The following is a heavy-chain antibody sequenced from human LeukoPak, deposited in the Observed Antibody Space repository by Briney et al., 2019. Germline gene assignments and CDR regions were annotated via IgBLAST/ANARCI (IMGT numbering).Heavy chain of an antibody. J-gene: IGHJ4*02. Sequence: GRSLRLSCAASGFTFSSFEMNWVRQAPGKGLEWVSYISSSGSTIYYADSVKGRFTISRDNAKNSLYLQMNSLRVEDTAVYYCARSAAAGTFPDYWGQGTLVTVSS. CDR3: ARSAAAGTFPDY. CDR1: GFTFSSFE. V-gene: IGHV3-48*03. CDR2: ISSSGSTI. D-gene: IGHD6-13*01.